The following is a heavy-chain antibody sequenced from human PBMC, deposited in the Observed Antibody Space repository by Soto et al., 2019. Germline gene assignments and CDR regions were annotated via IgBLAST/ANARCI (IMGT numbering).Heavy chain of an antibody. J-gene: IGHJ5*02. V-gene: IGHV4-59*01. CDR1: GGSISSYY. Sequence: QVQLQESGPGLVKPSETLSLTCTVSGGSISSYYWSWIRQPPGKGLEWIGYIYSSGSTNYNPSLKSRVTISVDTSKNQFSLKLSSVTAVDTAVYYCARDRLVAAGGGRRWFDPWGQGTLVTVSS. CDR2: IYSSGST. CDR3: ARDRLVAAGGGRRWFDP. D-gene: IGHD6-13*01.